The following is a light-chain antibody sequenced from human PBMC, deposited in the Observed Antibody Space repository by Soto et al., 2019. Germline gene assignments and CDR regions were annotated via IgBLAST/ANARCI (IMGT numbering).Light chain of an antibody. CDR2: GAS. J-gene: IGKJ1*01. Sequence: EIVLAQSPDTLSLSPGERATLSCRASESVNRVYLAWYQHKPGQAPRLLIFGASERATGIPDRFSGSGSGTDFTLTISRLEPEDFAVYYCQQYNNWPPWTFGQGTKVEIK. CDR3: QQYNNWPPWT. CDR1: ESVNRVY. V-gene: IGKV3-20*01.